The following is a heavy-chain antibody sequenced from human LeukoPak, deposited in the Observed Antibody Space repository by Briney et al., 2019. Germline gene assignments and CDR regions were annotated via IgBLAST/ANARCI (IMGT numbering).Heavy chain of an antibody. D-gene: IGHD3-10*01. CDR3: ARDTYYYGSGTYSHHFDY. Sequence: EASVKVSCKASGYTFTGYYMHWVRQAPGQGLEWMGIINPSGGSTSYAQRFQGRVTMTRDTSTSTVYMELSSLRSEDTAVYYCARDTYYYGSGTYSHHFDYWGQGTLVTVSS. CDR1: GYTFTGYY. CDR2: INPSGGST. J-gene: IGHJ4*02. V-gene: IGHV1-46*01.